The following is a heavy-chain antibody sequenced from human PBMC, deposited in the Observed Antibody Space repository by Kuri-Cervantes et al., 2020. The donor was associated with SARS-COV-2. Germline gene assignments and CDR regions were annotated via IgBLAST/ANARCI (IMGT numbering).Heavy chain of an antibody. V-gene: IGHV4-34*01. CDR3: EHPGAGGYSYGLNY. CDR2: INHSGST. J-gene: IGHJ4*02. D-gene: IGHD5-18*01. Sequence: SETLSLTCAVYGWSLSGYYWSWIRQPPGKGLEWIGEINHSGSTNYNPSLKSRATISVDTSKNQFSLKLSSVTAADTVVYYREHPGAGGYSYGLNYWGQGSLVTVSS. CDR1: GWSLSGYY.